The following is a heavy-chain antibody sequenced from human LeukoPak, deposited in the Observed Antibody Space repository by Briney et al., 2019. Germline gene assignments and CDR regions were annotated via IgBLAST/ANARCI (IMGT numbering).Heavy chain of an antibody. Sequence: GGSLRLSRAASGFTFSSYAMSWVRQAPGKGLEWVTTIVDTGDGTFYADSVRGRFTISRDSSKNTLYLQMNSLRADDTAVYYCAKERGHPLPNYHMDVWGKGTTVTVSS. J-gene: IGHJ6*03. D-gene: IGHD4/OR15-4a*01. CDR3: AKERGHPLPNYHMDV. CDR1: GFTFSSYA. V-gene: IGHV3-23*01. CDR2: IVDTGDGT.